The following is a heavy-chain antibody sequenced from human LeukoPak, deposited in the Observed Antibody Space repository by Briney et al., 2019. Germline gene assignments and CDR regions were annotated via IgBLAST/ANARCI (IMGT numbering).Heavy chain of an antibody. Sequence: SETLSLTCTVSGGSIRNYYWSWIRQSAGKGLEWIGRIYSSGSTDYNPSLKSRVTMSIDMSRKQFSLRLISVTAADTAVYYCAREDVWPRYYFDFWGQGTLVTVSS. J-gene: IGHJ4*02. CDR2: IYSSGST. D-gene: IGHD5-24*01. V-gene: IGHV4-4*07. CDR3: AREDVWPRYYFDF. CDR1: GGSIRNYY.